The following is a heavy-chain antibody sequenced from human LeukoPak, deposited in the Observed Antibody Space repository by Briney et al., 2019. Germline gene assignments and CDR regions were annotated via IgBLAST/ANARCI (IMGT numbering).Heavy chain of an antibody. V-gene: IGHV1-2*02. D-gene: IGHD6-13*01. J-gene: IGHJ4*02. CDR1: GFTFSSYA. Sequence: GRSLRLSCAASGFTFSSYAMHWVRQAPGQGLEWMGWINPNSGGTNYAQKFQGRVTMTRDTSISTAYMELSRLRSDDTAVYYCARGPLGGIAAAEPIDYWGQGTLVTVSS. CDR2: INPNSGGT. CDR3: ARGPLGGIAAAEPIDY.